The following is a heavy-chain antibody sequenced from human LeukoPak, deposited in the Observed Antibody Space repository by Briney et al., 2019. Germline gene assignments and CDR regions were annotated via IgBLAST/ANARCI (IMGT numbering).Heavy chain of an antibody. D-gene: IGHD3-3*01. CDR2: ISGTGARP. J-gene: IGHJ4*02. Sequence: GGSLTLSCAASGFTFCSYAMSCVRQAPGKGLEWVSAISGTGARPYYADSAKGRFTISEDNSKNTLYLHMNSLRAEDTAVHYCAKAPDLCSVYWGQGTLVTVSS. V-gene: IGHV3-23*01. CDR1: GFTFCSYA. CDR3: AKAPDLCSVY.